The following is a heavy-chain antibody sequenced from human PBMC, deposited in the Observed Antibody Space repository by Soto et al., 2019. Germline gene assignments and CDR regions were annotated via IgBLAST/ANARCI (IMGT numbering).Heavy chain of an antibody. CDR2: IFYSGST. J-gene: IGHJ5*02. CDR1: SGSISSTIYS. CDR3: ARQCRGVTCHWFVP. Sequence: ETLSLTCTVSSGSISSTIYSWDWIRQPPGKGLEWIGSIFYSGSTYYNPSLKSRVTISVDTSKNQFSLTLTSVTAADTAVYYCARQCRGVTCHWFVPRGQRTLVTVSS. V-gene: IGHV4-39*01. D-gene: IGHD2-15*01.